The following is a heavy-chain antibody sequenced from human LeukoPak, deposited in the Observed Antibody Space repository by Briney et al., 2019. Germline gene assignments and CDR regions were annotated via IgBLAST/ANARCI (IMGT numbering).Heavy chain of an antibody. J-gene: IGHJ5*02. CDR2: INHSGST. V-gene: IGHV4-34*01. Sequence: SETLSLTCAVYGGSFSGYYWSWIRQPPGKGLEWIGEINHSGSTNYNPSLKSRVNISVDTSKNQFSLKVSSVTAADTAVYYCARRIAARPRGYWFDPWGQGTLVTVSS. CDR3: ARRIAARPRGYWFDP. D-gene: IGHD6-6*01. CDR1: GGSFSGYY.